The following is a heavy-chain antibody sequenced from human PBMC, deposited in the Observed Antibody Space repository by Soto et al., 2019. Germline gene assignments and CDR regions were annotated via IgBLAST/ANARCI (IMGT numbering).Heavy chain of an antibody. Sequence: GGSLRLSCAASGFTVGSSYMSWVRQAPGRGLEWVSVIYTGGSTYYADSVKGRFTISRDNSKNTLYLQMHSLRAEDTALYYCARVSTTAKTFDYWGQGTLVTVSS. CDR1: GFTVGSSY. CDR3: ARVSTTAKTFDY. CDR2: IYTGGST. V-gene: IGHV3-53*01. J-gene: IGHJ4*02.